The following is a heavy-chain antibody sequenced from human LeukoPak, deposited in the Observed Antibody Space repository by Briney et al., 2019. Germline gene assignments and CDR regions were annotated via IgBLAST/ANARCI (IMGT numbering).Heavy chain of an antibody. CDR3: ARDVEEYCSSTSCYIVDY. D-gene: IGHD2-2*01. J-gene: IGHJ4*02. Sequence: ASVKVSCKASGYTFTGYYMHWVRQAPGQGLEWMGWINPNSGGTNYAQKFQGRVTMTRDTSISTAYIELSRLRSDDTAVYYCARDVEEYCSSTSCYIVDYWGQGTLVTVSS. V-gene: IGHV1-2*02. CDR1: GYTFTGYY. CDR2: INPNSGGT.